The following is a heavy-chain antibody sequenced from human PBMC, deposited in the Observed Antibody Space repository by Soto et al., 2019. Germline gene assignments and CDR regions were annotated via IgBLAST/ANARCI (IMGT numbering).Heavy chain of an antibody. V-gene: IGHV3-30-3*01. CDR3: ARDQNRLWVATYYYGMDV. CDR2: ISYDGSNK. Sequence: QVQLVESGGGVVQPGRSLRLSCAASGSTFSSYAMHWVRQAPGKGLEWVAVISYDGSNKYYADSVKGRFTISRDNSKNTLYLQMNSLRAEDTAVYYCARDQNRLWVATYYYGMDVWGQGTTVTVSS. CDR1: GSTFSSYA. D-gene: IGHD5-12*01. J-gene: IGHJ6*02.